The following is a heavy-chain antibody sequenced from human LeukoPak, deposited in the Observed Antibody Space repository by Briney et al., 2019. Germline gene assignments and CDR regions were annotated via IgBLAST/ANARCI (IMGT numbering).Heavy chain of an antibody. CDR1: GFNFNKYD. J-gene: IGHJ4*02. Sequence: GGSLRLSCEASGFNFNKYDMTWARQAPGKGLEWVSTITGRSDKTYYTDSVKGRFVTSRDNSKDTLYLQMNSLRAEDTALYYCAKGGWLDDLGQGALVTVSS. CDR2: ITGRSDKT. V-gene: IGHV3-23*01. D-gene: IGHD6-19*01. CDR3: AKGGWLDD.